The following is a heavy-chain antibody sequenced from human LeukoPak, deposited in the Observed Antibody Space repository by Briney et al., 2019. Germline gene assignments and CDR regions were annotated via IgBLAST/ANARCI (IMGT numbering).Heavy chain of an antibody. Sequence: GASVKVSCKASEYTFTGYYMHWVRQAPGQGLEWMGWINPNSGGTNYAQKFQGRVTMTRDTSISTAYMELSRLRSDDTAVYYCARDHGGSYPNYYYYMDVWGKGTTVTVSS. CDR2: INPNSGGT. CDR3: ARDHGGSYPNYYYYMDV. D-gene: IGHD3-16*01. CDR1: EYTFTGYY. V-gene: IGHV1-2*02. J-gene: IGHJ6*03.